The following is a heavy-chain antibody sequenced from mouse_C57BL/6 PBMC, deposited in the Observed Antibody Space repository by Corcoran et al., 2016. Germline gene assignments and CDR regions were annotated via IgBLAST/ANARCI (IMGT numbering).Heavy chain of an antibody. CDR3: ARQYYYGSSHWYFDV. Sequence: QVTLKESGPGILQSSQTLSLTCSFSGFSLSTSGMGVSWIRQPSGKGLEWLAHIYWDDDKRYNPSLKSRLTISKDTSRNQVFLKITSVDTAGTATYYCARQYYYGSSHWYFDVWGTGTTVTVSS. J-gene: IGHJ1*03. CDR2: IYWDDDK. V-gene: IGHV8-12*01. CDR1: GFSLSTSGMG. D-gene: IGHD1-1*01.